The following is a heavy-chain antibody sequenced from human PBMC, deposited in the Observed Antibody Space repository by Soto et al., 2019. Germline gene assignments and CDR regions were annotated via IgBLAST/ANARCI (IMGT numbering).Heavy chain of an antibody. CDR2: IRNKANSYAT. D-gene: IGHD4-17*01. CDR3: TRHFYGETNDY. CDR1: GFTFSDSA. V-gene: IGHV3-73*01. J-gene: IGHJ4*02. Sequence: GGSLRLSCAASGFTFSDSAMHWVRQASGKGLEWVGRIRNKANSYATAYAASVKGRFTISRDDSKNTAYLQMNSLKTEDTAVYYCTRHFYGETNDYWGQGTLVTVSS.